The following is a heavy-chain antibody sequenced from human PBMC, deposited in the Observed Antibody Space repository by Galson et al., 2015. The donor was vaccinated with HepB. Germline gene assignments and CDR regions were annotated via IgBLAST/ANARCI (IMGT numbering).Heavy chain of an antibody. CDR1: GYTFSSYG. D-gene: IGHD3-22*01. CDR3: ARDRSYYDSSGFFRPPSIDY. J-gene: IGHJ4*02. V-gene: IGHV1-18*01. CDR2: ISAYNGNT. Sequence: SVKVSCKASGYTFSSYGISWVRQAPGQGLEWMGWISAYNGNTNFAQKLQGRVTMTTDTSTNTAYMDLRRLRSDDTAVYYCARDRSYYDSSGFFRPPSIDYWGQGTLVTVSS.